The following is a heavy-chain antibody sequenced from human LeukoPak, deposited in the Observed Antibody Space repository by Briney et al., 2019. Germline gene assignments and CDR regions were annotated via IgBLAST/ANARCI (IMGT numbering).Heavy chain of an antibody. CDR1: GYTFTGYY. D-gene: IGHD3-22*01. CDR2: IIPIFGTA. V-gene: IGHV1-69*13. J-gene: IGHJ3*02. CDR3: ARDQRERDDSSGLELIDAFDI. Sequence: SVKVSCKASGYTFTGYYMHWVRQAPGQGLEWMGGIIPIFGTANYAQKFQGRVTITADESTSTAYMELSSLRSEDTAVYYCARDQRERDDSSGLELIDAFDIWGQGTMVTVSS.